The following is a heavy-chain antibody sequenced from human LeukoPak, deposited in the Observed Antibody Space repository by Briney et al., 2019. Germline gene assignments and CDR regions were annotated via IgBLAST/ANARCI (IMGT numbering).Heavy chain of an antibody. D-gene: IGHD6-19*01. J-gene: IGHJ4*02. CDR3: ASSRIYSSGWYYYFDN. V-gene: IGHV4-59*12. Sequence: PSETLSLTCTVSGGSISSYYWSWIRQPPGKGLEWIGYIYYSGTTNYNPSLKSRVTISIDTSKNQFSLKLNSVTAADTAVYYCASSRIYSSGWYYYFDNWGQGTLVTVSS. CDR1: GGSISSYY. CDR2: IYYSGTT.